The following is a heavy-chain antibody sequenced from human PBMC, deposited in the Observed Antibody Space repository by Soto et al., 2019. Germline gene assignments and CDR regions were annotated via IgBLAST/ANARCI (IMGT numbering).Heavy chain of an antibody. CDR2: ISAYNGNT. V-gene: IGHV1-18*01. D-gene: IGHD3-22*01. CDR1: GYTFTSYG. CDR3: TRDYYDSSGYYPKFDY. Sequence: ASVKVSCKASGYTFTSYGISWVRQAPGQGLEWMGWISAYNGNTIYAQKLQGRVTMTTDTSTSTVYMELSSLRSEDTAVYFCTRDYYDSSGYYPKFDYWGQGTLVTVS. J-gene: IGHJ4*02.